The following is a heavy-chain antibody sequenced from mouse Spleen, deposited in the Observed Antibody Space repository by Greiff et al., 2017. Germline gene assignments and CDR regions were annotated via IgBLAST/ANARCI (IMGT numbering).Heavy chain of an antibody. V-gene: IGHV14-3*02. J-gene: IGHJ2*01. D-gene: IGHD1-1*02. CDR1: GFNIKDTY. CDR2: IDPANGNT. CDR3: VSYGYFDY. Sequence: VQLQQSGAELVKPGASVKLSCTASGFNIKDTYMHWVKQRPEQGLEWIGRIDPANGNTKYDPKFQGKATITADTSSNTAYLQLSSLTSEDTAVYYCVSYGYFDYWGQGTTLTVSS.